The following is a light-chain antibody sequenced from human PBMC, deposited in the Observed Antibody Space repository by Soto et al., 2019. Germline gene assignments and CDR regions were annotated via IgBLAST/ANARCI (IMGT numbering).Light chain of an antibody. J-gene: IGLJ1*01. CDR1: SSDVGGYNY. CDR2: DVT. V-gene: IGLV2-14*01. CDR3: RSYTSSSTQV. Sequence: QSALTQPASVSGSPGQSITISCTGTSSDVGGYNYVSWYQQHPGKAPTLMMYDVTNRPSGVSNRFSGSKSGNTASLTISGLQAEDEADYYCRSYTSSSTQVFGTRTKVTVL.